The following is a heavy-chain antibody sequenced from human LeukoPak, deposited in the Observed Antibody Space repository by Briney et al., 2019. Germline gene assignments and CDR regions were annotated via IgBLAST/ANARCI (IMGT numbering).Heavy chain of an antibody. CDR2: ISSSGTTI. V-gene: IGHV3-11*01. J-gene: IGHJ3*02. CDR3: ARDFNYGGNFGAFDI. D-gene: IGHD4-17*01. CDR1: GFIFSAYY. Sequence: PGGSLRLSCAGSGFIFSAYYMSWFRQAPGKGLEWLSYISSSGTTIHYADSVKGRISVSRDNTKNSLFLQMSGLRAEDTATYYCARDFNYGGNFGAFDIWGQGAMVTVSS.